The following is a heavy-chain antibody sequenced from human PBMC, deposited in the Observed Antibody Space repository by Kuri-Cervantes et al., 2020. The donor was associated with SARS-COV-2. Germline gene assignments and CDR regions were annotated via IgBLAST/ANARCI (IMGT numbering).Heavy chain of an antibody. CDR3: ARVHDFWSGYYTS. V-gene: IGHV1-8*02. D-gene: IGHD3-3*01. CDR2: MNPNSGNT. Sequence: ASVKVSCRASGYTFTSYDINWVRQATGQGLEWMGWMNPNSGNTGYAQKFQGRVTMTRNTSISTAYMELSSLRSEDTAVYYCARVHDFWSGYYTSWGQGTLITVSS. CDR1: GYTFTSYD. J-gene: IGHJ5*02.